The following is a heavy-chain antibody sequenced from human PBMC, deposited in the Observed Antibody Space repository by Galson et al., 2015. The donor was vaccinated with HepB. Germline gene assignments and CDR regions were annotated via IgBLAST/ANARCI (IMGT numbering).Heavy chain of an antibody. D-gene: IGHD1-26*01. V-gene: IGHV3-23*01. CDR3: AKDGISGSAPGL. J-gene: IGHJ4*02. Sequence: SLRLSCAASGSIFNNYAMSWVRQAPGKGLEWVSGITRGGYTYDVDSVKGRFTISIENSKNTLYLQMNSLRAEDTAVYYCAKDGISGSAPGLGGQGTLVTVSS. CDR1: GSIFNNYA. CDR2: ITRGGYT.